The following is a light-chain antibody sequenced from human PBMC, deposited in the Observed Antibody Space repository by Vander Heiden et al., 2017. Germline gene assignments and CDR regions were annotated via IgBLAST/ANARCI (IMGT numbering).Light chain of an antibody. Sequence: QSVLTPPPSVSGAPGQRVTISCTGSSSNIGADYDVAWYQQLPGAAPKVLIYGNNNRPSGVPDRFSASKSGTSAALAIAGLQAEDETDYYCQSYDNSLSAYVFGTGTKVTVL. J-gene: IGLJ1*01. CDR1: SSNIGADYD. V-gene: IGLV1-40*01. CDR2: GNN. CDR3: QSYDNSLSAYV.